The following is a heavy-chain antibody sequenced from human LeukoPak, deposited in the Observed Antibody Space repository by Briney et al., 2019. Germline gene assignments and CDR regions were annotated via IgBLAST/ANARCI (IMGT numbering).Heavy chain of an antibody. CDR1: GFTFSRYW. CDR3: ARDLTPAWFDP. Sequence: GGSQRLSCAASGFTFSRYWMHWVRQAPGKGLVWVSRINTDGSVTSYADSVKGQFTISRDNAKNTLYLQMNSLRAEDTAVYYCARDLTPAWFDPWGQGTLVTVSS. V-gene: IGHV3-74*01. J-gene: IGHJ5*02. CDR2: INTDGSVT.